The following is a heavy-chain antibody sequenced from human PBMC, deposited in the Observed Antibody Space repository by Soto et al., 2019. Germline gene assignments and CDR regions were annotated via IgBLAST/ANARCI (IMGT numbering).Heavy chain of an antibody. D-gene: IGHD6-6*01. CDR2: MNRGGRT. J-gene: IGHJ6*02. CDR1: GFTFSNYS. CDR3: AKPLPYRSSRDYFYYRMDV. V-gene: IGHV3-23*01. Sequence: GGSLRLSCAASGFTFSNYSMSLVRQAPGKGLEWVSCMNRGGRTYYADSVKGRFTISRDTSKNTLYRQMNSLRADDTAVFYCAKPLPYRSSRDYFYYRMDVLGQGTTVTVAS.